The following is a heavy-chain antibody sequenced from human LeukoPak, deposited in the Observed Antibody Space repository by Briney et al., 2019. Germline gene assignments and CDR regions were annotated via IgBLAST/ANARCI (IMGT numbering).Heavy chain of an antibody. Sequence: GSSVKVSCKASGYTFTRHGISWVGQAPGQGLEWMGWISAYNGDTKYAQNPQGRVTLTTYTSTTTAYLELRSLTSDDTAVYYCARDPSNTSGWKTWFDPWGQGTLVTVSS. J-gene: IGHJ5*02. CDR3: ARDPSNTSGWKTWFDP. V-gene: IGHV1-18*01. CDR2: ISAYNGDT. CDR1: GYTFTRHG. D-gene: IGHD6-19*01.